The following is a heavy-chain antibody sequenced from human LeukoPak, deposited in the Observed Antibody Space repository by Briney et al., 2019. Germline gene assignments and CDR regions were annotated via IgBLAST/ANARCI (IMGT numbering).Heavy chain of an antibody. Sequence: GGSLRLSCAASGFTFSSYSMNWVRQAPGKGLEWVSSISSSSSYIYYADSVKGRFTISRDNAKNTLYLQMNSLRVEDMAVYYCTRALTYYDFWSASRASDVWGQGTTVTVSS. V-gene: IGHV3-21*01. J-gene: IGHJ6*02. D-gene: IGHD3-3*01. CDR3: TRALTYYDFWSASRASDV. CDR2: ISSSSSYI. CDR1: GFTFSSYS.